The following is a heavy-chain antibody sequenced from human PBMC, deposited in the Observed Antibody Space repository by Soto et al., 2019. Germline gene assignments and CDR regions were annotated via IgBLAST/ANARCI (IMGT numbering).Heavy chain of an antibody. Sequence: QITLKESGPTLVKPTQTLTLTCTFSGFSLTSTAVGVNWIRQPPGKAPEWLAIIYWNDDNHYSPSLRSRLTITKDTSKNQVVLTMTNMYPVDTATYYCAHGSGWLSDYWGQGIPVTVSS. CDR1: GFSLTSTAVG. V-gene: IGHV2-5*01. CDR3: AHGSGWLSDY. J-gene: IGHJ4*02. D-gene: IGHD6-19*01. CDR2: IYWNDDN.